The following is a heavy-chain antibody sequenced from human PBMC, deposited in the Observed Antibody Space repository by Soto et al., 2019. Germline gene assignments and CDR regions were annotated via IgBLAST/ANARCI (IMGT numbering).Heavy chain of an antibody. J-gene: IGHJ4*02. Sequence: SETLSLTCAVSGYSISSDYYWGWIRQPPGKGLDWIGIIYHSGSAFYNPSLESRVTISADTSNNQFSLKLSSVTAADTAAYYCARSGGWSTYYFDYWGQGTLVTV. V-gene: IGHV4-38-2*01. CDR3: ARSGGWSTYYFDY. CDR2: IYHSGSA. CDR1: GYSISSDYY. D-gene: IGHD6-19*01.